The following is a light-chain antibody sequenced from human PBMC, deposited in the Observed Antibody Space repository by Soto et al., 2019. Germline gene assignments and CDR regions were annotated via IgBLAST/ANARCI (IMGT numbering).Light chain of an antibody. V-gene: IGKV3-15*01. CDR2: GAS. CDR1: QSVSIN. J-gene: IGKJ4*01. Sequence: EIVMTQSPATLSVSPGEGATLSCRASQSVSINLAWYQHKRGQAPRLLIYGASTRATGIPARFSGSGSGTEFTLSISSLQSEDFAVYYCQHYNSRPLTFGGGTKVEIK. CDR3: QHYNSRPLT.